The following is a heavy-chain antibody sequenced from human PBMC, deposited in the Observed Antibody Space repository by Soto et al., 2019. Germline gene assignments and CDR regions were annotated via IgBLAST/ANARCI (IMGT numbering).Heavy chain of an antibody. V-gene: IGHV1-18*01. Sequence: GASVNVSCKASGYTFTSYGISWVRQAPGQGLEWMGWISAYNGNTNYAQKLRGRVTMTTDTSTSTACMELRSLRSDDTAVYYCARECYRSIAVAGTLCYWGQGTLVTVSS. CDR2: ISAYNGNT. D-gene: IGHD6-19*01. CDR3: ARECYRSIAVAGTLCY. J-gene: IGHJ4*02. CDR1: GYTFTSYG.